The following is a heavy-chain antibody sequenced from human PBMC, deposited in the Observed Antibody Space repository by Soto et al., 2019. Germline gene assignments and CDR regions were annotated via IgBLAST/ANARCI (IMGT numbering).Heavy chain of an antibody. CDR3: TRDRAREGYFGMDV. V-gene: IGHV1-3*01. CDR2: INVAKGKT. CDR1: GYSFSGYG. J-gene: IGHJ6*02. D-gene: IGHD5-12*01. Sequence: EASVKVSCKASGYSFSGYGVHWVRRAPRQRFEWMGWINVAKGKTKYSQKFQGRVTVTRDTSASTVYMDLSGLRSEDTAVYYCTRDRAREGYFGMDVWGQGTTVTV.